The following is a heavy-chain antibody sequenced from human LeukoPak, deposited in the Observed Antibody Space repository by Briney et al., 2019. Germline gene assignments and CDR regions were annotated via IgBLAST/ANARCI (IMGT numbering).Heavy chain of an antibody. J-gene: IGHJ6*02. CDR2: INPSGGST. CDR1: GYTFTSYY. V-gene: IGHV1-46*01. D-gene: IGHD2-8*01. Sequence: ASVKVSCKASGYTFTSYYMHWVRQAPGQGLEWMGIINPSGGSTSYAQKFQGRVTMTRDTPTNTVYMELSSLRTEDTAVYYCASVYLYGMDVWGQGTTVTVSS. CDR3: ASVYLYGMDV.